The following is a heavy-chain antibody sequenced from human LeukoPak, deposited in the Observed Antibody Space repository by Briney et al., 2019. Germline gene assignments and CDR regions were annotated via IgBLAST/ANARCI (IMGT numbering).Heavy chain of an antibody. CDR2: ISGSGGST. CDR1: GFTFSSYA. V-gene: IGHV3-23*01. D-gene: IGHD3-22*01. CDR3: AKAVLGYDSSGYYTFDY. J-gene: IGHJ4*02. Sequence: GGSLRHSCAASGFTFSSYAMSWVRQAPGKGLEWVSAISGSGGSTYYADSVKGRFTISRDNSKNTLYLQMNSLRAEDTAVYYCAKAVLGYDSSGYYTFDYWGQGTLVTVSS.